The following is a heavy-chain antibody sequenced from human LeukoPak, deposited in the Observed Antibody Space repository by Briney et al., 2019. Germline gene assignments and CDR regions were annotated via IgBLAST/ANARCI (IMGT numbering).Heavy chain of an antibody. D-gene: IGHD1-1*01. Sequence: PGGSLRLSCAASGFTFSDYSMNWVRQAPGKGLEWISYIGISSGNTKYADSVKGRFTISGDNAKNSLYLQMNSLRVEDTAVYYCARDHNYAFDYWGQGTLVTVSS. V-gene: IGHV3-48*04. CDR2: IGISSGNT. CDR3: ARDHNYAFDY. CDR1: GFTFSDYS. J-gene: IGHJ4*02.